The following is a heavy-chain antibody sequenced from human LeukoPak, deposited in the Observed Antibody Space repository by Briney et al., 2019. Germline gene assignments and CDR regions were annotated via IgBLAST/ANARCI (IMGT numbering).Heavy chain of an antibody. CDR3: ARRGGYSGYDWAPLDY. V-gene: IGHV3-48*01. D-gene: IGHD5-12*01. CDR1: GFTFSSYS. Sequence: GGSLRLSCAASGFTFSSYSMSWVRQAPGKGLEWVSYISSSSSTIYYADSVKGRFTISRDNAKNSLYLQMNSLRAEDTAVYYCARRGGYSGYDWAPLDYWGQGTLVTVSP. CDR2: ISSSSSTI. J-gene: IGHJ4*02.